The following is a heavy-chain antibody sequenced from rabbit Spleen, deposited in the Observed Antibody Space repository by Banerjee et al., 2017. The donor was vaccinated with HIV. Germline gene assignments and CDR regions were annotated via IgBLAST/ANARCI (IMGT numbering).Heavy chain of an antibody. CDR3: ARDAAGHGGRANAADL. J-gene: IGHJ4*01. Sequence: QSLAESGGDLVKPGASLTLTCPASGFSFSSSDYIYWVRQAPGKGLEWIGCIYTGGSGGIYYASWTKGRFTISKASSTTVTLQMTSLTVADTATYFCARDAAGHGGRANAADLWGPGTLVTVS. CDR1: GFSFSSSDY. V-gene: IGHV1S40*01. CDR2: IYTGGSGGI. D-gene: IGHD6-1*01.